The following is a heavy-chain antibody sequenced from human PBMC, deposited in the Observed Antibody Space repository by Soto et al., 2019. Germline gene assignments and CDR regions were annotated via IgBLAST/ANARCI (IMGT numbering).Heavy chain of an antibody. Sequence: QVQLQESGPGLVKPSGTLSLSCAVSGDSISRRNGWSWVRQSPGQGLEWIGEIQHSGSTNYNLSLKSRVTISIDKSKNHFSLILTSVTAADKAVYYCASATAVAAAIVYGLDVWGQGTAVTVSS. V-gene: IGHV4-4*02. CDR3: ASATAVAAAIVYGLDV. J-gene: IGHJ6*02. D-gene: IGHD2-21*02. CDR1: GDSISRRNG. CDR2: IQHSGST.